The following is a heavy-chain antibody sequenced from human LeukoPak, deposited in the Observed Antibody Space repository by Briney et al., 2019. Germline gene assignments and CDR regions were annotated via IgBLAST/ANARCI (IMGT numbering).Heavy chain of an antibody. J-gene: IGHJ4*02. V-gene: IGHV4-59*08. CDR3: ARHDMDKAGAGLDYFDY. CDR1: SGSIIRYY. Sequence: KPSETLSLTCTVSSGSIIRYYWSWIRQPPGKGLEWIGYIYYSGSTNYNPSLKSRVTISVDTSKNQFSLKLSYVTAADTAVYYCARHDMDKAGAGLDYFDYWGQGTLVTVSS. CDR2: IYYSGST. D-gene: IGHD5-18*01.